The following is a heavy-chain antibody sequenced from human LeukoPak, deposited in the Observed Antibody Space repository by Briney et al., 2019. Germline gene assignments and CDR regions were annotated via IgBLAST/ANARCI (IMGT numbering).Heavy chain of an antibody. CDR1: GGSFSGYY. CDR2: INHSGST. CDR3: ARDLDCSSTNCYDY. D-gene: IGHD2-2*01. J-gene: IGHJ4*02. V-gene: IGHV4-34*01. Sequence: KASETLSLTCAVYGGSFSGYYWSWIRQPPGKGLEWIGEINHSGSTNYNPSLKSRVTISVDTSKNQFSLKLSSVTAADTAVYYCARDLDCSSTNCYDYWGQGTLVTVSS.